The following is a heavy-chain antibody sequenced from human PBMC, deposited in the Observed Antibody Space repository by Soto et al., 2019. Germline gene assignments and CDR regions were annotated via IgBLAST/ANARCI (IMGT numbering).Heavy chain of an antibody. Sequence: QVQLQGSGPGLVKPSETLSLTCTVFGGSVTTYYWTWIRQPPGKGLEWIGFTSHSGSTNYNPSLTSRITMSVDTSKNQFSLKLNSVTAADTAVYYCVTGSGSSTSDAFDIWDRGTMVTVSS. CDR2: TSHSGST. J-gene: IGHJ3*02. D-gene: IGHD3-10*01. CDR3: VTGSGSSTSDAFDI. V-gene: IGHV4-59*02. CDR1: GGSVTTYY.